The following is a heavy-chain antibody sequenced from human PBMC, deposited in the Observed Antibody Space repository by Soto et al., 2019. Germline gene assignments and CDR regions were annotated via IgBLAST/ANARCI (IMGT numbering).Heavy chain of an antibody. V-gene: IGHV3-11*05. D-gene: IGHD2-21*02. CDR1: GFTFSDYY. Sequence: QVQLVESGGGLVKPGGSLRLSCAASGFTFSDYYMSWIRQAPGKGLEWVSYISSSSSYTNYADSVKGRFTISRDNAKNSLYLQMNSLRAEDTAVYYCATSGGDPPHHDYWGQGTLVTVSS. CDR3: ATSGGDPPHHDY. J-gene: IGHJ4*02. CDR2: ISSSSSYT.